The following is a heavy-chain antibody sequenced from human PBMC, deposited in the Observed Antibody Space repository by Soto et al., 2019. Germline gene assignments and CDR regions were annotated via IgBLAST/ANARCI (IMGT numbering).Heavy chain of an antibody. V-gene: IGHV3-21*01. CDR2: ISSSSSYI. CDR1: GFTFSSYS. J-gene: IGHJ4*02. CDR3: AGDCSGGSCYFDY. D-gene: IGHD2-15*01. Sequence: PGGSLRLSCAASGFTFSSYSMNWVRQAPGKGLEWVSSISSSSSYIYYADSVEGRFTISRDNAKNSLYLQMNSLRAEDTAVYYCAGDCSGGSCYFDYWGQGTLVTVSS.